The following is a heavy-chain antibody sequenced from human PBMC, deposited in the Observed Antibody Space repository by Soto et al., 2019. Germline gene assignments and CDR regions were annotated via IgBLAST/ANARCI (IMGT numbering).Heavy chain of an antibody. CDR2: MHYSGSN. Sequence: SQTLSLTCTVSGGSITNHYWSWIRQPPGKGLEWIGYMHYSGSNSYNPSLKSRVTMSVDTSKSRFSLRLSSVTAADTAVYYCAREAEIFVGVCYLLEYGGQGPLVPV. D-gene: IGHD2-21*01. CDR1: GGSITNHY. CDR3: AREAEIFVGVCYLLEY. V-gene: IGHV4-59*11. J-gene: IGHJ4*02.